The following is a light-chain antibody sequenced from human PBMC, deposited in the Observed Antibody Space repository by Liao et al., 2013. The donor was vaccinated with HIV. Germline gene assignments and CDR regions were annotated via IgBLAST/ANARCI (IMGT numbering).Light chain of an antibody. V-gene: IGLV3-1*01. J-gene: IGLJ1*01. Sequence: SYELIQSPSVSVSPGQTASITCSGDFLGDKYASWYQQKPGQSPVLVLYQDNKRPSGIPERFSGSNSGNTATLTIRDTQAVDEADYFCEAWYFSTGVFGTGTKVTVL. CDR3: EAWYFSTGV. CDR2: QDN. CDR1: FLGDKY.